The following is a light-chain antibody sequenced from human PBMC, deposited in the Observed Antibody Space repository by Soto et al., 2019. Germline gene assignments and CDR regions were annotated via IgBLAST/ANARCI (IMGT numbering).Light chain of an antibody. Sequence: DYQVTQSPSTLSASFGDRVTITCRASQNIYTCFAWYQQKPGIAPKLLIHKASTXESGVPSRYSGSGYGTEFTLTITGLQPEDSATYYCQQYERYSTFGQGTKVDIK. CDR1: QNIYTC. V-gene: IGKV1-5*03. CDR2: KAS. CDR3: QQYERYST. J-gene: IGKJ1*01.